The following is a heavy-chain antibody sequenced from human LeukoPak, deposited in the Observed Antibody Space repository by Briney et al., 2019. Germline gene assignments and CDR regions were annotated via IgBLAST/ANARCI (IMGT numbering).Heavy chain of an antibody. Sequence: GESLKISCNGSGYSFTNYWIGWVRQMPGEGPEWMVIIYPGDSDTRYSPSFQGQVTILAEQSNNAAYLQWSSLKASDTAQYYRARGGYCTSTRGDVAYNWFDPWGQGTLVTVSS. J-gene: IGHJ5*02. CDR3: ARGGYCTSTRGDVAYNWFDP. CDR1: GYSFTNYW. CDR2: IYPGDSDT. V-gene: IGHV5-51*01. D-gene: IGHD2-2*01.